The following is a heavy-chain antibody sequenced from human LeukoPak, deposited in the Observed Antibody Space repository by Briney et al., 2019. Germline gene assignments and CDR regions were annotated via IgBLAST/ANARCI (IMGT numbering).Heavy chain of an antibody. V-gene: IGHV1-69*04. D-gene: IGHD2-2*01. CDR3: ARDGEDIVVVPAAIRYYYYYMDV. CDR1: GGTFSSYT. Sequence: GASVKASCKASGGTFSSYTISWVRQAPGQGLEWWGRIIPILGIANYAQKFQGRVTITADKSTSPAYMELSSLRSEDTAVYYCARDGEDIVVVPAAIRYYYYYMDVWGKGTTVTVSS. CDR2: IIPILGIA. J-gene: IGHJ6*03.